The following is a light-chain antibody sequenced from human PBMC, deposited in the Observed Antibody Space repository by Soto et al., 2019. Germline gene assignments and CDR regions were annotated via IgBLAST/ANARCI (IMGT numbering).Light chain of an antibody. V-gene: IGKV3-15*01. J-gene: IGKJ2*01. Sequence: EIVMTQSPATLSVSPGERATLSCRASQSVTSKLAWYQQRPGQAPRLRIYGASTRATGIPARFSGSGSGTEFTLTISSLQSEDFAVYYCQQYNNWPPYTFGQGTKLEIK. CDR3: QQYNNWPPYT. CDR1: QSVTSK. CDR2: GAS.